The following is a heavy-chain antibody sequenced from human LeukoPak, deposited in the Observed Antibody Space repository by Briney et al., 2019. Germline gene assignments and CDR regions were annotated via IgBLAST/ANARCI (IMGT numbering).Heavy chain of an antibody. V-gene: IGHV4-39*01. CDR1: GGSIGSSSYY. J-gene: IGHJ5*02. CDR3: AGAYCGGVCYLNWFDP. D-gene: IGHD2-21*01. Sequence: SETLSLTCTVSGGSIGSSSYYWGWIRQPPGKGLEWIRSIYYSGSTYYNPSLKSRVTISVDTSKNQFSLKLSSVTAADTAVYYCAGAYCGGVCYLNWFDPWGQGTLVTVSS. CDR2: IYYSGST.